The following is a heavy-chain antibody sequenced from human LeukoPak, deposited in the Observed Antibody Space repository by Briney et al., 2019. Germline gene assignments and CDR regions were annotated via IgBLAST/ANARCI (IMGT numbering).Heavy chain of an antibody. J-gene: IGHJ4*02. D-gene: IGHD3-22*01. V-gene: IGHV1-18*01. CDR3: ARGKGYYGSSGYKDY. CDR1: GYTFTSYG. Sequence: ASVKVSCKASGYTFTSYGISWVRQAPGQGLEWMGWISAYNGNTNYAQKLQGRVTMTTDTSTSTAYMELRSLRSDDTAVYYCARGKGYYGSSGYKDYWGQGTLVTVSS. CDR2: ISAYNGNT.